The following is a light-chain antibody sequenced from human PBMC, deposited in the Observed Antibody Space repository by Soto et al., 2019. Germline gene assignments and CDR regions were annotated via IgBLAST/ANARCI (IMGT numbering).Light chain of an antibody. V-gene: IGKV1-5*03. CDR2: KAS. CDR1: QSISSW. CDR3: QQYNTYPWT. Sequence: DIQMTQSPSTLSASVGDRVTITCRASQSISSWLAWYQQQPGKAPNLLIYKASSLESGVPSRFSGSGSGTEFTLTISRLQPDDFATYYCQQYNTYPWTFGQGTKVEIK. J-gene: IGKJ1*01.